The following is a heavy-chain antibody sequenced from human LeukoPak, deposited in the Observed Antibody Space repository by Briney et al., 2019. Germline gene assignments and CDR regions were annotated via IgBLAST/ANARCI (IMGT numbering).Heavy chain of an antibody. V-gene: IGHV3-23*01. J-gene: IGHJ3*02. CDR3: TKGGCVGTSCYRRDFDI. Sequence: GGSLRLSCAASGFTFSSYAMSWVRQAPGKGLEWVSAISGSGGSTYYADSVKGRFTISRDNSKNTLYLQMNSLRAEDTAVYYCTKGGCVGTSCYRRDFDIWGQGTMVTVSS. CDR1: GFTFSSYA. CDR2: ISGSGGST. D-gene: IGHD2-2*01.